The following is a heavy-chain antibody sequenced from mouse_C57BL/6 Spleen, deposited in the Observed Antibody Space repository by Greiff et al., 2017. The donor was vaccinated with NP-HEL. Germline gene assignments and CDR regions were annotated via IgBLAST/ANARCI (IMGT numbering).Heavy chain of an antibody. D-gene: IGHD1-1*02. CDR3: ARGGSYWFAY. CDR1: GYTFTNYT. Sequence: VQLLESGAGLVRPGASLKLSCKASGYTFTNYTMHWVRQGPGQGLEWVGYINTSSGYTKYNQKFKDKATLTADKSSSTAYMQLSSLTSEDSAVYYCARGGSYWFAYWGQGTTLTVSS. V-gene: IGHV1-4*01. J-gene: IGHJ2*01. CDR2: INTSSGYT.